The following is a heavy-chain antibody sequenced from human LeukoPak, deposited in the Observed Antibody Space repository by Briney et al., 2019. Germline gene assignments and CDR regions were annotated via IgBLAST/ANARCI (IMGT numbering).Heavy chain of an antibody. CDR1: GFTFSSYS. D-gene: IGHD7-27*01. CDR2: ISSSSSYI. J-gene: IGHJ4*02. Sequence: GGSLRLSCAASGFTFSSYSMNWVRQAPGKGLEWVSSISSSSSYIYYADSVKGRFTISRDSAKNSLYLQMNSLRAEDTAVYYCARDQLNWGIGFCDYWGQGTLVTVSS. V-gene: IGHV3-21*01. CDR3: ARDQLNWGIGFCDY.